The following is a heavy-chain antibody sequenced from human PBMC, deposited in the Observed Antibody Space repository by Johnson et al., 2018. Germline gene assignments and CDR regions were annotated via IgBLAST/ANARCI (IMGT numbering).Heavy chain of an antibody. V-gene: IGHV3-30-3*01. D-gene: IGHD6-19*01. CDR3: ARDPKSSGWFYMDV. CDR1: GFTFSSYA. CDR2: ISYDGSNK. J-gene: IGHJ6*03. Sequence: QVQLVQSGGGVVQPGRSMRLSCAASGFTFSSYAMHWVRQAPGKGLEWVAVISYDGSNKYYADSGKGRFTIPNDNSQNTLYLQMNSLGAEDTAVYYCARDPKSSGWFYMDVWGKGTTVTVSS.